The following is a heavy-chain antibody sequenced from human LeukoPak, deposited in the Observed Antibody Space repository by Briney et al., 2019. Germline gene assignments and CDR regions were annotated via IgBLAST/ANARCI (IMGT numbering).Heavy chain of an antibody. CDR1: GYTFTSYY. CDR3: ARGHWNYLRDWFEP. Sequence: ASVKVSCKGSGYTFTSYYLHWVRQAPGQGLEWMGIIKPSDGSTAYAQKFQGRLTMTGDTSTSTVYMELYSLTSEDTAVYYCARGHWNYLRDWFEPWGQGTLVTVSS. CDR2: IKPSDGST. D-gene: IGHD1-7*01. J-gene: IGHJ5*02. V-gene: IGHV1-46*01.